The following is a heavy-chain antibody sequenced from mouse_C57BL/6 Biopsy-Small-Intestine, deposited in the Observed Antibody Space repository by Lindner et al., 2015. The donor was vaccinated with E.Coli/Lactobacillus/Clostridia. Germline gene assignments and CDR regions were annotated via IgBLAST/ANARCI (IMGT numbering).Heavy chain of an antibody. CDR1: GYTFTSYV. V-gene: IGHV1-4*01. Sequence: SVKVSCKPSGYTFTSYVISWVRQAPGQGLEWMGWTSAYSGDTNYAQKIQGRVTMTTDTSTTTAYMELRSLRSDDTAVYYCARNRVSYSSSSSPAYWGQGTLVTVSS. CDR3: ARNRVSYSSSSSPAY. J-gene: IGHJ4*01. CDR2: TSAYSGDT. D-gene: IGHD6-2*01.